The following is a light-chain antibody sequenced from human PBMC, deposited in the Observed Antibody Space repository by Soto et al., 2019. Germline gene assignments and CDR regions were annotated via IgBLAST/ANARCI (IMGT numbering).Light chain of an antibody. CDR1: SSDGGSYKF. J-gene: IGLJ3*02. CDR3: LSYTVTSILV. V-gene: IGLV2-14*02. Sequence: QSVLTQPASVSGSPGQSITISCTGTSSDGGSYKFVSWYQHHPGKAPKLMIHEGSKRPSGVSNRFSGSKSGNTASLTISGLQTEDEADYYCLSYTVTSILVFGGGTKLTVL. CDR2: EGS.